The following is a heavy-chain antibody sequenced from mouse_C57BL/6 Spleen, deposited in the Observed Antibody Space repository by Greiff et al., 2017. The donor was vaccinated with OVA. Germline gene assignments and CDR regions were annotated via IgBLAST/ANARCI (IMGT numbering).Heavy chain of an antibody. V-gene: IGHV1-15*01. D-gene: IGHD1-1*01. CDR3: TRRRLLRTGAWFAY. CDR1: GYTFTDYE. Sequence: VQLQQSGAELVRPGASVTLSCKASGYTFTDYEMHWVKQTPVHGLEWIGAIDPETGGTAYNQKFKGKAILTADKSSSTAYMELRSLTSEDSAVYYCTRRRLLRTGAWFAYWGQGTLVTVSA. CDR2: IDPETGGT. J-gene: IGHJ3*01.